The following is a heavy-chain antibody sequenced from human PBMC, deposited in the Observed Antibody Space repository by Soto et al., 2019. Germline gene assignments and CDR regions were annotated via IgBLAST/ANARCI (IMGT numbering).Heavy chain of an antibody. CDR1: GFTFSDYY. V-gene: IGHV3-11*01. CDR3: AGGDSGSFDS. J-gene: IGHJ4*02. Sequence: GGSLRLSCAASGFTFSDYYFTWIRQAPGKGREWVSYISFSGSTIYYADSVKGRFTISRDNAKNSLYLQMNNLRPEDTAVYYCAGGDSGSFDSWGQGTLVTVSS. D-gene: IGHD3-16*01. CDR2: ISFSGSTI.